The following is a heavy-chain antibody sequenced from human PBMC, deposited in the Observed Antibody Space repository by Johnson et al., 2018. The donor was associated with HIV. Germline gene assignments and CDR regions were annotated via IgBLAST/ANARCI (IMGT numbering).Heavy chain of an antibody. D-gene: IGHD3-22*01. CDR3: ARDPDYYDSNGSHQGDAFDI. CDR1: GFTFSTYG. V-gene: IGHV3-33*08. J-gene: IGHJ3*02. Sequence: QVQLVESGGGVVQPGRSLRLSCAASGFTFSTYGMHWVRQAPGKGLEWVAVISYDGSNKYYADSVKGRFTISSDNAKNSLYLQMNSLRAEDTALYYCARDPDYYDSNGSHQGDAFDIWGQGTMVTVSS. CDR2: ISYDGSNK.